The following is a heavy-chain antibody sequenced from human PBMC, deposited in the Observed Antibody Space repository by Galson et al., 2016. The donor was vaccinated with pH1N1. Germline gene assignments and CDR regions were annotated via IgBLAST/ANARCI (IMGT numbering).Heavy chain of an antibody. Sequence: TLSLTCAVSGYSISSGYYWGWIRQPPGKGLEWIGSIYHSGSTYYNPSLKSRVTISVDTSKNQFSLKLSSVTAADTAVYYCARTSGYDFWSGYYANLDYYMDVLGKGTTVTVSS. CDR2: IYHSGST. CDR1: GYSISSGYY. V-gene: IGHV4-38-2*01. J-gene: IGHJ6*03. D-gene: IGHD3-3*01. CDR3: ARTSGYDFWSGYYANLDYYMDV.